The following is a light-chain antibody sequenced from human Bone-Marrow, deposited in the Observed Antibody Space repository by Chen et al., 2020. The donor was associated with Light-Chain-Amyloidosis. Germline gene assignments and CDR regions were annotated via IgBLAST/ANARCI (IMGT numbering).Light chain of an antibody. V-gene: IGLV3-25*03. CDR2: RDT. Sequence: SYELPQPPSVSVSTGQTSRITCSADDLPTKYAYWYQQKPGQAPVLVIHRDTERPSGISERFSGASSGTTATLTISGVQAEDEADYHCQSADSSGTYEVIFGGGTKLTVL. CDR1: DLPTKY. J-gene: IGLJ2*01. CDR3: QSADSSGTYEVI.